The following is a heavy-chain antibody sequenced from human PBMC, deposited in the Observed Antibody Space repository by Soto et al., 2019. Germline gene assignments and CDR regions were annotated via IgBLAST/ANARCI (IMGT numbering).Heavy chain of an antibody. D-gene: IGHD5-12*01. CDR2: IKQDGSEK. Sequence: PGGSLRLSCAASGFNFGSYWMSWVRQAPGKGLEWVAKIKQDGSEKDYVDSVKGRFTISRDNAKNSLYLQMNSLRAEDTSVYYCAGNMEATIGGGYYYYYGMDLWGQGTTVNVSS. CDR3: AGNMEATIGGGYYYYYGMDL. V-gene: IGHV3-7*03. J-gene: IGHJ6*02. CDR1: GFNFGSYW.